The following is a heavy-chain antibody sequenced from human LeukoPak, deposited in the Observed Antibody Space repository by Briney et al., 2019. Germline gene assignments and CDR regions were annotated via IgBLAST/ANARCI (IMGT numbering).Heavy chain of an antibody. CDR1: GGTFSSYA. J-gene: IGHJ4*02. Sequence: SVKVSCKASGGTFSSYAISWVRQAPGQGLEWMGGIIPIFGTANYAQKFQGRVTITADESTSTAYMELSSLRSEDTAVYYCARTKDYSDSPFDYWGQGTLVTVSS. CDR2: IIPIFGTA. CDR3: ARTKDYSDSPFDY. V-gene: IGHV1-69*13. D-gene: IGHD4-11*01.